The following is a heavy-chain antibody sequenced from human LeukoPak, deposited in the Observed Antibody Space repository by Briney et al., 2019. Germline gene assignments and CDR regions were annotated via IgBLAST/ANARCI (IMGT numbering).Heavy chain of an antibody. CDR2: ISGSGGST. J-gene: IGHJ3*02. CDR3: ARAKLWFGELLDALDI. Sequence: GGTLRLSCAASGFTFSSYGMSWVRQAPGKGLEWVSAISGSGGSTYYADSVKGRFTISRDNSKNTLYLQMNSLRAEDTAVYYCARAKLWFGELLDALDIWGQGTMVTVSS. V-gene: IGHV3-23*01. CDR1: GFTFSSYG. D-gene: IGHD3-10*01.